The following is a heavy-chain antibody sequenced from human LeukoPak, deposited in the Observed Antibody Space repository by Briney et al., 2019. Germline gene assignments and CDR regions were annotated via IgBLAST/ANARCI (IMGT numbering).Heavy chain of an antibody. CDR1: VYTFTIYG. CDR2: ISAYNGNT. CDR3: ARVRDYGDWSDTHHFDY. D-gene: IGHD4-17*01. J-gene: IGHJ4*02. V-gene: IGHV1-18*01. Sequence: GASVNVSFKSSVYTFTIYGISWVRQAPGQALEWMGWISAYNGNTNYAQKLQGRVTMTTDTSTSTAYMELRSLRSDDTAVYYCARVRDYGDWSDTHHFDYWGQGTLVTVSS.